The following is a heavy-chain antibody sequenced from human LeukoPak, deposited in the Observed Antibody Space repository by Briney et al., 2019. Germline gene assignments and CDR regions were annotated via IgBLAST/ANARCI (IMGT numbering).Heavy chain of an antibody. D-gene: IGHD3-10*01. J-gene: IGHJ5*02. CDR1: GYSFTSYW. CDR2: ICPGDSDT. CDR3: ARLAYYYGSGSFTSFDP. Sequence: GGSLKISCKGSGYSFTSYWIGWVRQMPGKGLEWMGIICPGDSDTRYSPSFQGQVTISADKSISTAYLQWSSLKASDTAMYYCARLAYYYGSGSFTSFDPWGQGTLVTVSS. V-gene: IGHV5-51*01.